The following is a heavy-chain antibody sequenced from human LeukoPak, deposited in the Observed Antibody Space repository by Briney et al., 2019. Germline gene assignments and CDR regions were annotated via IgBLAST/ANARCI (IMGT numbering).Heavy chain of an antibody. V-gene: IGHV3-43*01. Sequence: GGSLRLSCAASGFTFDDYTMHWVRQAPGKGLEWVSLISWNGYSTYYAGSVKGRFTISRDNSKKFLFLQMNRLRIEDTPFYYCAYGVGGFDYWGQGTLVTVSS. CDR3: AYGVGGFDY. CDR1: GFTFDDYT. D-gene: IGHD3-16*01. J-gene: IGHJ4*02. CDR2: ISWNGYST.